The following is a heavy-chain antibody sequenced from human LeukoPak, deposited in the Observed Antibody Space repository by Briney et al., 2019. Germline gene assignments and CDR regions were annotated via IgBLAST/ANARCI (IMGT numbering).Heavy chain of an antibody. CDR1: GVSISSSEW. CDR3: GKTHIYFNAIDY. V-gene: IGHV4-4*02. D-gene: IGHD3-10*01. CDR2: IHRDGRT. Sequence: SETLSLTCAVSGVSISSSEWWIWVRQPPGQGLEWIGEIHRDGRTRYNPSLQTRVTMSIDYSKNQISLEVTSVTAADTAIYYCGKTHIYFNAIDYWGPGSLVTVSS. J-gene: IGHJ4*02.